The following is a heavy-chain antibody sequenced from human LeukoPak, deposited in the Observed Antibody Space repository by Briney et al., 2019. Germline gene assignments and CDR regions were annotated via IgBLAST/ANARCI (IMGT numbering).Heavy chain of an antibody. CDR1: GNTFTSYS. CDR3: ARASYCSGGSCYSDY. V-gene: IGHV1-18*01. Sequence: GASVKVSCKASGNTFTSYSISWVRQAPGQGLEWMGWISAYNGNTIYAQKVKGRVTMTTDTSTSTAYMELRSLKSDDTAVYYCARASYCSGGSCYSDYWGQGTLVTVSS. J-gene: IGHJ4*02. D-gene: IGHD2-15*01. CDR2: ISAYNGNT.